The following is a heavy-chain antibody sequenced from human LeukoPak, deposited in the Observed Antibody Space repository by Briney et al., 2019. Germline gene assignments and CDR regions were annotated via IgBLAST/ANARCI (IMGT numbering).Heavy chain of an antibody. CDR2: IYYSGST. CDR1: GGSISSSSYY. J-gene: IGHJ4*02. V-gene: IGHV4-39*01. Sequence: SETLSLTCTVSGGSISSSSYYWGWIRQPPGKGLEWIGSIYYSGSTYYNPSLKSRVTISVDKSKNQFSLKLSSVTAADTAVYYCARPGIAAAGYFDYWGQGTLVTVSS. D-gene: IGHD6-13*01. CDR3: ARPGIAAAGYFDY.